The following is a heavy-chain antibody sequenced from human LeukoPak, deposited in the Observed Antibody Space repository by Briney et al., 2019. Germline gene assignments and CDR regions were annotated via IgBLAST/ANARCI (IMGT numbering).Heavy chain of an antibody. V-gene: IGHV4-34*01. D-gene: IGHD6-19*01. Sequence: NPSETLSLTCAVYGGSFSGYYWSWIRQPPGKGLEWIGEINHSGSTNYNPSLKSRVTISVDTSKNQFSLKLSSVTAADTAVYYCARDRGLGPRSIAVAALDYWGQGTLVTVSS. CDR3: ARDRGLGPRSIAVAALDY. CDR2: INHSGST. J-gene: IGHJ4*02. CDR1: GGSFSGYY.